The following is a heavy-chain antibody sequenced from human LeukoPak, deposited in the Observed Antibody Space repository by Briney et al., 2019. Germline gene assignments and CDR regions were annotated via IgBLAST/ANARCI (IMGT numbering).Heavy chain of an antibody. J-gene: IGHJ1*01. V-gene: IGHV4-4*07. CDR3: ARGLTPGYCSGGSCPGEEYFQH. CDR1: GGSISSYY. Sequence: SETLSLTCTVSGGSISSYYWSWIRQPAGKGLEWIGRIYTSGSTNYNPSLKSRVTMSVDTSKNQFSLKLSSVTAADTAVYYCARGLTPGYCSGGSCPGEEYFQHWGQGTLVTVSS. D-gene: IGHD2-15*01. CDR2: IYTSGST.